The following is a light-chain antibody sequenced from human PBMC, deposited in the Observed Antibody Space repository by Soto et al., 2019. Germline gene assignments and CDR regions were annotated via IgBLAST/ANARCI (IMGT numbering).Light chain of an antibody. V-gene: IGKV1-39*01. Sequence: DIQMTQSPSSLSASVGDRVTITCRASQSVSSYLNWFQHKPGTAPKLLIFAASSLQSGVPSRFSGSGSGTDFTLTISSLQPEDFATYYCQQSDTTPWTFGQGTNVEIK. CDR2: AAS. CDR1: QSVSSY. J-gene: IGKJ1*01. CDR3: QQSDTTPWT.